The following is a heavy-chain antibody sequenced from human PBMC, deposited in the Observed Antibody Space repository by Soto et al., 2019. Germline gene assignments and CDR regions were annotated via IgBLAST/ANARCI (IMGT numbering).Heavy chain of an antibody. CDR1: GGTFSSYT. CDR2: IIPILGIA. J-gene: IGHJ6*04. D-gene: IGHD3-10*01. Sequence: QVQLVQSGAEVKKPGSSVKVSCKASGGTFSSYTISWVRQAPGQGLEWMGRIIPILGIANYAQKFQGRVRITAEKSTSTANMERRSLGSEETAVYYCGRAEGRGVSSSSSRDVWGKGPRSPSPQ. V-gene: IGHV1-69*02. CDR3: GRAEGRGVSSSSSRDV.